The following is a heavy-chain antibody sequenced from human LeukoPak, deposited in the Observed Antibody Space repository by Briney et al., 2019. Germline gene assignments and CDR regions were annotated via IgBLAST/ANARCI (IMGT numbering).Heavy chain of an antibody. CDR2: IYYSGSS. J-gene: IGHJ4*02. CDR1: GGSISSGSYY. Sequence: SETLSLTCTVSGGSISSGSYYWGWIRQPPGKGLEWIGSIYYSGSSYYNPFLKSRVTISVDTSKNQFSLKLSSVTAADTAVYYCARRAHNSVYFDYWGQGTLVTVSS. V-gene: IGHV4-39*01. CDR3: ARRAHNSVYFDY. D-gene: IGHD5-24*01.